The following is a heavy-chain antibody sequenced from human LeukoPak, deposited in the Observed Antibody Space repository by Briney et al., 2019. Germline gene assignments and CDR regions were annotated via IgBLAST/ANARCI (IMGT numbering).Heavy chain of an antibody. Sequence: GESLKISFKGSGYSFTSYWIGWVRQMPGKGLEWMGIISPGDSDTRYSPSFQGQVTMSADKSIDTAYLQWGSLKASDTAMYYCARGRGATVITNFDYWGQGTLVTVSS. V-gene: IGHV5-51*01. CDR2: ISPGDSDT. CDR1: GYSFTSYW. CDR3: ARGRGATVITNFDY. D-gene: IGHD4-23*01. J-gene: IGHJ4*02.